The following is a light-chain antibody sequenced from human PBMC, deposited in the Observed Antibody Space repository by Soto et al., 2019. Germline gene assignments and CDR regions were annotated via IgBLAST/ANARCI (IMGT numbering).Light chain of an antibody. Sequence: AIQMTQFPSSLSASVGDRVTITCRASQDIRSDLGWYQQRPGKAPKLLIYAASSLQSGVPSRFSGSGSGTDFTLTFSSLQPEDFGTYYCLQDYNYPLIFGGGTKVEIK. CDR1: QDIRSD. CDR2: AAS. CDR3: LQDYNYPLI. V-gene: IGKV1-6*01. J-gene: IGKJ4*01.